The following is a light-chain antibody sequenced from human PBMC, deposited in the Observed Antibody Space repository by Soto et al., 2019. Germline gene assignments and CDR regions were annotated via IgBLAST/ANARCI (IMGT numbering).Light chain of an antibody. CDR1: QSVTSNY. V-gene: IGKV3-20*01. CDR2: STS. J-gene: IGKJ1*01. CDR3: QQFGSTRWT. Sequence: EIVLTQSPGTLSLSPGERATLSCRASQSVTSNYLAWYQQKLGQAPRLLIHSTSSRATGIPDRFSGSGSGTDFTLTISRLEPEDFAVYYCQQFGSTRWTFGQGTKVDIK.